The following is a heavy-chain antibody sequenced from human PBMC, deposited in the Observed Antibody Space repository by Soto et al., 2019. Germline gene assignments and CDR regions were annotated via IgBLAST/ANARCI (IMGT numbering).Heavy chain of an antibody. Sequence: PGGPLRLSSAASGFTFSSYSMNWVRQAPGKGLEWVSSISSSSSYIYYADSVKGRFTISRDNAKNSLYLQMSSLRAEDTAVYYCARDYNVEQLPSLPGAFADGMDVWGQGTTVTVSS. V-gene: IGHV3-21*01. CDR1: GFTFSSYS. J-gene: IGHJ6*02. D-gene: IGHD1-1*01. CDR2: ISSSSSYI. CDR3: ARDYNVEQLPSLPGAFADGMDV.